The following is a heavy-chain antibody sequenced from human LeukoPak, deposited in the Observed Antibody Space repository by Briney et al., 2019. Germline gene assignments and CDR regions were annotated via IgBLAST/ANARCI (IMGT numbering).Heavy chain of an antibody. D-gene: IGHD6-6*01. V-gene: IGHV3-11*01. CDR1: GFTFSDYY. CDR3: ARDLHSSSLVLDY. Sequence: PGGSLRLSCAASGFTFSDYYMSWIRQAPGKGLEWVSYISSSGSTIYYVDSVKGRFTISRDNAKNSLYLQMNSLRAEDTVVYYCARDLHSSSLVLDYWGQGTLVTVSS. J-gene: IGHJ4*02. CDR2: ISSSGSTI.